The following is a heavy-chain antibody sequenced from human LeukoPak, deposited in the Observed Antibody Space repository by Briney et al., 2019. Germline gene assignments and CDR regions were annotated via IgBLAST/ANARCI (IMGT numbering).Heavy chain of an antibody. CDR1: GGSFSGYY. CDR2: INHSGST. CDR3: ARGWFHCSGGSCYFDY. J-gene: IGHJ4*02. D-gene: IGHD2-15*01. V-gene: IGHV4-34*01. Sequence: SETLSLTCAVYGGSFSGYYWSWIRQPPGKGLEWIGEINHSGSTNYNPSLKSRVTISVDTSKNQFSLKLSSVTAVDTAVYYCARGWFHCSGGSCYFDYWDQGTLVTVSS.